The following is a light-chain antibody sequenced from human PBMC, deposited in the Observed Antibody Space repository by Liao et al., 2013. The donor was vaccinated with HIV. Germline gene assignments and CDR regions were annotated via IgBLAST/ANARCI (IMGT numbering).Light chain of an antibody. CDR2: YDS. J-gene: IGLJ2*01. CDR3: QVWDSSSDHPV. CDR1: NIGSKT. V-gene: IGLV3-21*04. Sequence: SYVLVQPSSVPVAPGKTARITCGGGNIGSKTVHWYQQKPGQAPVLVIYYDSDRPSGIPERFSGSNSGNTATLTISRVEAGDEADYYCQVWDSSSDHPVFGGGTKLTVV.